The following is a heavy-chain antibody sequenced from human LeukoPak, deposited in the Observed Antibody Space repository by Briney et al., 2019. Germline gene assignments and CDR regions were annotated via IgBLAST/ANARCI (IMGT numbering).Heavy chain of an antibody. V-gene: IGHV4-61*02. Sequence: ASXXLSLTCTVSGGSISSGSYYWRWIRQPAGKGLEWIGRIYTSGSTNYNPSLKSRFTISVDTSKNQFSLKLSSVTAADTAVYYCARDFPSFDYMDVWGKGTTVTVSS. CDR3: ARDFPSFDYMDV. D-gene: IGHD3-10*01. CDR2: IYTSGST. J-gene: IGHJ6*03. CDR1: GGSISSGSYY.